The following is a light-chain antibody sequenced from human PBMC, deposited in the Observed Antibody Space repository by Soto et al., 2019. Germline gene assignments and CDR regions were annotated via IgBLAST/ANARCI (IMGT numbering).Light chain of an antibody. Sequence: DIVMTQSPLSLPVTPGEPASISCRSSQSLLHSNGYNYLDWYLQKPGQSPQLLIYLGSNRASGVPDRSSGSGSGTDFTLKISRVEAEDVGVYYCMQALQTPPTFGGGTKV. CDR3: MQALQTPPT. CDR2: LGS. J-gene: IGKJ4*01. CDR1: QSLLHSNGYNY. V-gene: IGKV2-28*01.